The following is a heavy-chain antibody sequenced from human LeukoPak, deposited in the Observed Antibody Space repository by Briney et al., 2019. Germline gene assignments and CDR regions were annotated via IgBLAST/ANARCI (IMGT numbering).Heavy chain of an antibody. CDR1: GYTFTGYY. D-gene: IGHD1-26*01. Sequence: ASVKVSCKASGYTFTGYYMHWVRQAPGQGLEWMGWINPNGGGTNYAQKFQGRVTMTRDTSISTAYMELSRLRSDDTAVYYCARPRGTADYYYYGMDVWGQGTTVTVSS. J-gene: IGHJ6*02. V-gene: IGHV1-2*02. CDR3: ARPRGTADYYYYGMDV. CDR2: INPNGGGT.